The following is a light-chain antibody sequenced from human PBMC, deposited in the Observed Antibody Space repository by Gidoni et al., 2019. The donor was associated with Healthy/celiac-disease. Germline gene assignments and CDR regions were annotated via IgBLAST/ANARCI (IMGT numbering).Light chain of an antibody. CDR2: GAS. CDR1: QSVSSN. Sequence: DIVMTQSPATLSVSPGERATLSCRASQSVSSNLAWYQQQPGQAPRLLIYGASTRATGIPARFSGSGSGTEFTLTISSLQSEDFAVYYCQQYNNWLTFGGGTKVEIK. CDR3: QQYNNWLT. J-gene: IGKJ4*01. V-gene: IGKV3-15*01.